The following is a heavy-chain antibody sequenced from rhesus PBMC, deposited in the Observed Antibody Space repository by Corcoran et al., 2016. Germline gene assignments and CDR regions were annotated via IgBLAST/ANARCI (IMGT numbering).Heavy chain of an antibody. CDR3: ARKGYSGGWKIDY. CDR1: GYTFTSYG. V-gene: IGHV7-114*01. Sequence: QVQLVQSGAEVKQPGASVKVSCKASGYTFTSYGMNWVGQAPGQWLEWMGWINTDTGNPTYAQGFKERFTFSMDTSISTAYLQISSLKAEDTAVYYCARKGYSGGWKIDYWGQGVLVTVSS. CDR2: INTDTGNP. J-gene: IGHJ4*01. D-gene: IGHD6-37*01.